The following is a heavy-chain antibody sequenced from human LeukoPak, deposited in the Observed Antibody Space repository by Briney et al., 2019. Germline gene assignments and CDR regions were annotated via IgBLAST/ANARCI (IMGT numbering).Heavy chain of an antibody. J-gene: IGHJ4*02. CDR2: ISSSGSAI. CDR1: GFTFSNYE. V-gene: IGHV3-48*03. Sequence: GGSLRLSCAASGFTFSNYEMNWVRQAPGKGLEWVSYISSSGSAIYYADSVKGQFTISRDNAKNSLYLQMSSLRAEDTAVYYCARVHYYDSSGFDYWGQGTLVTVSS. D-gene: IGHD3-22*01. CDR3: ARVHYYDSSGFDY.